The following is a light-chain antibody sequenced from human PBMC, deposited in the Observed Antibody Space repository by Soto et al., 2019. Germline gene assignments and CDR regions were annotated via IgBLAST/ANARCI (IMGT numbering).Light chain of an antibody. Sequence: EIVLTQSPGTLSLSPGERATLSCRASQSVSSSSLAWHQRKPGQAPRLLISATSNRATGIPDRFSGSGSGTDFTLTISRLEPEDFAVYYCQQFDVSPWTCGQGTKVEI. CDR1: QSVSSSS. CDR2: ATS. J-gene: IGKJ1*01. CDR3: QQFDVSPWT. V-gene: IGKV3-20*01.